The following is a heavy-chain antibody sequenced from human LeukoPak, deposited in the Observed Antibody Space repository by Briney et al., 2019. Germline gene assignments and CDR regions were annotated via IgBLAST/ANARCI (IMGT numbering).Heavy chain of an antibody. Sequence: PGGSLRLSCAASGFTVSNTFMSWVRQAPGKGLEWVSVIYTIGTAYYADSVKGRFTISRDNSKNTLYLQMNSLRAEDTAVYYCARGSGWLDYWGQGTLVTVSS. CDR2: IYTIGTA. CDR3: ARGSGWLDY. J-gene: IGHJ4*02. V-gene: IGHV3-53*01. CDR1: GFTVSNTF. D-gene: IGHD6-19*01.